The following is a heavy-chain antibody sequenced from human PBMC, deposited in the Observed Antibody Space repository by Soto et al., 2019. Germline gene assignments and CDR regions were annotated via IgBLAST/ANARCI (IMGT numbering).Heavy chain of an antibody. CDR3: AKRTVGWYFDL. J-gene: IGHJ2*01. Sequence: EVQLLESGGGLVQPGGSLRLSCAASGFTFSSYAMSWVRQAPGKGLEWVSAISGSGGSTYYADSVRGRLTISRDNSKNTLYLQMNSLRAEDTAVYSCAKRTVGWYFDLWGRGTLVTVSS. D-gene: IGHD4-17*01. CDR1: GFTFSSYA. V-gene: IGHV3-23*01. CDR2: ISGSGGST.